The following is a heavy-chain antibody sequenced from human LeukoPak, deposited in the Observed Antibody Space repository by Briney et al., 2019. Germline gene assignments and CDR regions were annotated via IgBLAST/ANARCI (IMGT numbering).Heavy chain of an antibody. Sequence: GGSLRLSCAVSGFTFSSYAMSWVRQAPGKGLEWVSAISGSGGSTYYADSVKGRFTISRDNSKNTLYLQMNSLRAEDTAVYYCAKDQPPSLGYCSSTSCFLDYWGQGTLVTVSS. CDR1: GFTFSSYA. D-gene: IGHD2-2*01. V-gene: IGHV3-23*01. CDR2: ISGSGGST. CDR3: AKDQPPSLGYCSSTSCFLDY. J-gene: IGHJ4*02.